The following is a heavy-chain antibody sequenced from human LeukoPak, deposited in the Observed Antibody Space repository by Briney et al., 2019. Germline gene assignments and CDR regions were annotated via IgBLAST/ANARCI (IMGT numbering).Heavy chain of an antibody. Sequence: GASVKVSCKASGGTFSSYTISWVRQAPGQGLEWMGRIISILGIANYAQKFQGRVTITADKSTSTAYMELSSLRSEDTAVYYCARDFYYYDSSGYYPDYWGQGTLVTVSS. J-gene: IGHJ4*02. CDR2: IISILGIA. CDR1: GGTFSSYT. D-gene: IGHD3-22*01. V-gene: IGHV1-69*04. CDR3: ARDFYYYDSSGYYPDY.